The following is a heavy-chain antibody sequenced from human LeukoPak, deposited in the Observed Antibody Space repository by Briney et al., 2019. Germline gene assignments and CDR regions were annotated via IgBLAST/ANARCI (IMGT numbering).Heavy chain of an antibody. V-gene: IGHV3-49*04. D-gene: IGHD3-3*01. CDR2: VSTKVTGGMQ. CDR1: GFILGDYA. Sequence: GRSLRLSCTVSGFILGDYAVGWVRQAHGGGREWDGLVSTKVTGGMQEYSTAVKRRFTIPRDDSKSIAYLQMNSLKTEDTAVSYCNREIRYYDFWSGSDYWGQGTLVTVSS. CDR3: NREIRYYDFWSGSDY. J-gene: IGHJ4*02.